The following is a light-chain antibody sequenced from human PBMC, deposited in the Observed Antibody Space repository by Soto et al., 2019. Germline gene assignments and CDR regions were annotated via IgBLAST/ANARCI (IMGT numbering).Light chain of an antibody. CDR3: QQYAESIR. J-gene: IGKJ4*01. CDR1: ERVAAQ. CDR2: ASS. V-gene: IGKV3D-15*01. Sequence: TQSPSTVSVSVGETVTLSCRASERVAAQVAWYQQKPGQPPRVLIYASSTRTLGTPERFSGRGSGADYSLTIKRVEPEDFAVYHCQQYAESIRFGGGTKV.